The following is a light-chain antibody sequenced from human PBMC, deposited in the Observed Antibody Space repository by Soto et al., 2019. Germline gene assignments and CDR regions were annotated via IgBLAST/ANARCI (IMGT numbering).Light chain of an antibody. V-gene: IGKV1-5*03. CDR3: QQYRSRPYT. J-gene: IGKJ2*01. CDR2: RAS. Sequence: DIQMTQSPSTLSAYVGERVTITCRASQSISPWLAWYQKKPGKAPNLMIYRASNLQTGVPSRFSGSGSGTEFTLTINSLQPDDFATYFCQQYRSRPYTWGHGTKLEIE. CDR1: QSISPW.